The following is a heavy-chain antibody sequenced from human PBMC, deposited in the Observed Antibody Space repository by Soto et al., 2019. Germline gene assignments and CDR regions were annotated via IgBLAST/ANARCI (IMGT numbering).Heavy chain of an antibody. D-gene: IGHD2-15*01. J-gene: IGHJ3*02. V-gene: IGHV4-30-4*01. CDR1: GGSISSGDYY. CDR2: INHSGST. CDR3: ARESRYCSGGSCYPHDAFDI. Sequence: SETLSITCTVSGGSISSGDYYWSWIHQPPGKGLEWIGDINHSGSTNYNPSLKSRVTISVDTSKNQFSLKLSSVTAADTAVYYCARESRYCSGGSCYPHDAFDIWGQGTMVTVSS.